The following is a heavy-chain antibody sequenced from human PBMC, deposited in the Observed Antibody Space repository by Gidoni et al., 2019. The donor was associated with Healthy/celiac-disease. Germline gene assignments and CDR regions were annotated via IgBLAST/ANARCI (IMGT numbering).Heavy chain of an antibody. CDR2: ISSSSSYT. V-gene: IGHV3-11*06. J-gene: IGHJ4*02. D-gene: IGHD1-26*01. CDR1: GFPFSDYY. Sequence: QVQLVESGGGLVKPGGSLRLSCSASGFPFSDYYMSWIRQAPGKGLEWVSYISSSSSYTNYADSVKGRFTISRDNAKNSLYLQMNSLRAEDTAVYYCAIDPGRRSGADYWGQGTLVTVSS. CDR3: AIDPGRRSGADY.